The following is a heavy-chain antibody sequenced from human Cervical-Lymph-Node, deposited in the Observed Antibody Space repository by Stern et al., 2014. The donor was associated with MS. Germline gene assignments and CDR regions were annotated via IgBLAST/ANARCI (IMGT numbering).Heavy chain of an antibody. D-gene: IGHD2-15*01. CDR2: ISASMRST. J-gene: IGHJ3*02. CDR3: ARGLLGSENAFDI. V-gene: IGHV1-18*01. CDR1: GYTFTSYG. Sequence: VQLVESGAEVKKPGASVKGSCKASGYTFTSYGISWVRQAPGQGIEWMGEISASMRSTTYAQQLQGRLPMTTVTSPSTAYMELRSLRSDDTAVYYCARGLLGSENAFDIWGQGTMVTVSS.